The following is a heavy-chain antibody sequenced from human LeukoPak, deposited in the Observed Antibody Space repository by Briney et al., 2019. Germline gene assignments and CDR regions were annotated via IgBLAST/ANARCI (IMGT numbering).Heavy chain of an antibody. CDR2: INHSGST. D-gene: IGHD6-13*01. V-gene: IGHV4-34*01. CDR1: GGSFSGYY. Sequence: SETLSLTCAVYGGSFSGYYWSWIRQPPGKGLEWIGEINHSGSTNYNPSLKSRVTISVDTSKNQFSLKLSSVTAADTAVYYCARGRLAAAGVFDCWGQGTLVTVSS. CDR3: ARGRLAAAGVFDC. J-gene: IGHJ4*02.